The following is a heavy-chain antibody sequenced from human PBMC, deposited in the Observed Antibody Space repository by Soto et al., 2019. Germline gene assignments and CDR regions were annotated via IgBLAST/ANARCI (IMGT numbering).Heavy chain of an antibody. CDR1: GYRFSRCS. CDR2: IRSSSSHV. D-gene: IGHD3-10*01. Sequence: GGSLRLSCAASGYRFSRCSMNWIRQAPGKGLVCVSSIRSSSSHVYYTDSVQGRFTISRDNAKNSLYLQMNILIAEDTAVYYCARERTMDVWGQGTLVTVSS. CDR3: ARERTMDV. J-gene: IGHJ4*02. V-gene: IGHV3-21*01.